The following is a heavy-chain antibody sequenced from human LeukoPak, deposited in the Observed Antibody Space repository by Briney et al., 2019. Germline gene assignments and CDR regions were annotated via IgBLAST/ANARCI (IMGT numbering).Heavy chain of an antibody. CDR3: ARHAATGTTSSLRFDP. CDR2: IYYSGST. Sequence: SETLSLTCTVSGDSIISYYWTWIRQPPGKGLEWIGYIYYSGSTNYNPSLKSRVTISVDTSKNQFSLKLSSVTAADTAVYYCARHAATGTTSSLRFDPWGQGTLVTVSS. J-gene: IGHJ5*02. D-gene: IGHD4-17*01. V-gene: IGHV4-59*08. CDR1: GDSIISYY.